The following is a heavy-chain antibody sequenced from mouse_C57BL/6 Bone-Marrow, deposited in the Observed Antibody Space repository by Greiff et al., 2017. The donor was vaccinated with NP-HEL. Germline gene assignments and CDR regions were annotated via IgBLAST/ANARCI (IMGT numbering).Heavy chain of an antibody. Sequence: VQLQQSGAELVRPGASVKLSCTASGFNIKDDYMHWVKQWPEQGLEWIGWIDPENGDTEYASKFQGKATITADTSSNTAYLQLSSLTSEDTAVYYCTPYYYGSSQAWFAYWGQGTLVTVSA. J-gene: IGHJ3*01. CDR3: TPYYYGSSQAWFAY. V-gene: IGHV14-4*01. D-gene: IGHD1-1*01. CDR2: IDPENGDT. CDR1: GFNIKDDY.